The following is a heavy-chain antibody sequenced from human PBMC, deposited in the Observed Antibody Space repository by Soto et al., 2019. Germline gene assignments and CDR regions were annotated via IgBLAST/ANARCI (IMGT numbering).Heavy chain of an antibody. CDR1: GGSFSGYY. J-gene: IGHJ4*02. V-gene: IGHV4-34*01. CDR2: INHSGST. D-gene: IGHD3-3*01. CDR3: ARVLLYYDFWSGYYLSPTLGFDY. Sequence: LSLTCAVYGGSFSGYYWSWIRQPPGKGLEWIGEINHSGSTNYNPSLKSRVTISVDTSKNQFSLKLSSVTAADTAVYYCARVLLYYDFWSGYYLSPTLGFDYWGQGTLVTVSS.